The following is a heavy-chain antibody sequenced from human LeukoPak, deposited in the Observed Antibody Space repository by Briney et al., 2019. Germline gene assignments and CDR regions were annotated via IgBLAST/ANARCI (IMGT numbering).Heavy chain of an antibody. Sequence: ASVKVSCKASGYTFTNYGISWVRQAPGQGLEWMAWISTYDYDTNYAQKFRGRVTMTTDTSTSTAYMELRSLGSDDTAVYYCVRDYFCSGGTCDDCFDPWGQGTLVTVSS. V-gene: IGHV1-18*01. J-gene: IGHJ5*02. CDR2: ISTYDYDT. D-gene: IGHD2-15*01. CDR1: GYTFTNYG. CDR3: VRDYFCSGGTCDDCFDP.